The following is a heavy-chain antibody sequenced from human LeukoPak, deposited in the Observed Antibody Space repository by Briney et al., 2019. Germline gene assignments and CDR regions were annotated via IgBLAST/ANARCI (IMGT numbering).Heavy chain of an antibody. CDR1: GYTFTSCD. CDR2: MNPNSGDT. D-gene: IGHD3-9*01. V-gene: IGHV1-8*01. CDR3: ARGRYFDWLLAYNWFDP. Sequence: ASVKVSCKASGYTFTSCDINWVRQAPGQGLEWMGLMNPNSGDTGYAQKFQGRVTLTRNTSISTAYMELSSLRSEDTAVYYCARGRYFDWLLAYNWFDPWGQGTLVTVSS. J-gene: IGHJ5*02.